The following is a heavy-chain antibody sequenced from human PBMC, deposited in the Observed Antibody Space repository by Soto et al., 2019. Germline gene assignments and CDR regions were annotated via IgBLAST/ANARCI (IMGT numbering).Heavy chain of an antibody. CDR1: GGSFSGHS. CDR2: INHSGRV. V-gene: IGHV4-34*01. Sequence: SETLSLTCAVFGGSFSGHSWTWIRQSPGKGLEWIGDINHSGRVNYSPSLKSRVTISLDTSKNQFSLTLSAVTAADTAMYYCSTRAYDTNGYYRFDPWGQGTLVTVSS. D-gene: IGHD3-22*01. J-gene: IGHJ5*01. CDR3: STRAYDTNGYYRFDP.